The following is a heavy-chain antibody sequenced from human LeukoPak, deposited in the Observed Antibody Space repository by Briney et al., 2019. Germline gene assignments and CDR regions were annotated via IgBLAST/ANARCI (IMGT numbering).Heavy chain of an antibody. J-gene: IGHJ4*02. CDR3: ARHPTVVTPSNRYYFDY. CDR1: GGSISSYY. Sequence: SETLSLTCTVSGGSISSYYWSWIRQPPGKGLEWIGYIYYSGSTNYNPSLKSRVTISVDTSKNQFSLKLSSVTAANTAVYYCARHPTVVTPSNRYYFDYWGQGTLVTVSS. D-gene: IGHD4-23*01. CDR2: IYYSGST. V-gene: IGHV4-59*08.